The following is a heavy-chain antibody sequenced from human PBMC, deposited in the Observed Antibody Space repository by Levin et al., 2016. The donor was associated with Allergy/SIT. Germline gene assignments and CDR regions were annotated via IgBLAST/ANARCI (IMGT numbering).Heavy chain of an antibody. V-gene: IGHV4-59*13. CDR2: IYYSGST. Sequence: PGKGLEWIGYIYYSGSTNYNPSLKSRVTISVDTSKNQFSLKLGSVTAADTAVYYCARSYSSSWSYYYYMDVWGKGTTVTVSS. D-gene: IGHD6-13*01. J-gene: IGHJ6*03. CDR3: ARSYSSSWSYYYYMDV.